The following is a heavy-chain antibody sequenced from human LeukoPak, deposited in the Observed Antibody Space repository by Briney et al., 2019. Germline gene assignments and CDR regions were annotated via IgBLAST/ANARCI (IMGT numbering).Heavy chain of an antibody. D-gene: IGHD3-22*01. Sequence: SETLSLTCTVSRGSLRSYYWSWLRQPPAKGLEYIGYTHYSGATNYNPSLTSRVTISLDTSGNQFSLKLSSVTAADTAVYYCARHGLDSSGYSAPYYFDYWGQGTLVTVSS. CDR3: ARHGLDSSGYSAPYYFDY. V-gene: IGHV4-59*08. CDR2: THYSGAT. J-gene: IGHJ4*02. CDR1: RGSLRSYY.